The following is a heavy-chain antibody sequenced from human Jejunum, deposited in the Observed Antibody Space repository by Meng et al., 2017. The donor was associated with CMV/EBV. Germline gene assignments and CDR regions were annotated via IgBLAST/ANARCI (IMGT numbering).Heavy chain of an antibody. CDR1: GESINSDY. CDR3: ARGRSYRDFDY. V-gene: IGHV4-59*01. J-gene: IGHJ4*02. CDR2: IYYSGFT. Sequence: CTVSGESINSDYWSWIRQPPGKGLEWIGYIYYSGFTKYIPSLKSRVTMSLDTSTSQFSLKLTSVTAADTAVYFCARGRSYRDFDYWGQGTLVTVSS. D-gene: IGHD4-11*01.